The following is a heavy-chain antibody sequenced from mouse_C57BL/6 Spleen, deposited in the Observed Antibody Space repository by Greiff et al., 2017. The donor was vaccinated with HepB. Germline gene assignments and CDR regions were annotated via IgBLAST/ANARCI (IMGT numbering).Heavy chain of an antibody. Sequence: EVQLQQSGPELVKPGASVKISCKASGYTFTDYYMNWVKQSHGKSLEWIGDINPNNGGTSYNQKFKGKATLTVDKSSSTAYMELRSLTSEDSAGYYCASDGDWYVEFAYWGPGTLVTVSA. J-gene: IGHJ3*01. CDR2: INPNNGGT. CDR3: ASDGDWYVEFAY. V-gene: IGHV1-26*01. CDR1: GYTFTDYY. D-gene: IGHD2-14*01.